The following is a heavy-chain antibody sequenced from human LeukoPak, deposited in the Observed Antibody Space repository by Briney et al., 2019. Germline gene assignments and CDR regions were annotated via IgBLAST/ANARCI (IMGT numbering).Heavy chain of an antibody. V-gene: IGHV4-4*07. CDR1: GTSLSPFH. CDR3: ARKDGDY. J-gene: IGHJ4*02. Sequence: SETLSLTCTVSGTSLSPFHCTWFRQPAGQRREWIGLIYFTGTATLNPSLRSRVAMSVDLAKNQLFLKLASMTAADTAMYYCARKDGDYWGQGTLVSVSS. CDR2: IYFTGTA.